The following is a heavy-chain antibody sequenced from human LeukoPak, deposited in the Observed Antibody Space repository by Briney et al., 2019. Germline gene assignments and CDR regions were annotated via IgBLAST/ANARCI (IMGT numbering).Heavy chain of an antibody. CDR3: ASLHFYYDSSQPPPYYFDY. Sequence: GSSVKASCKASGGTFSSYAISWVRQAPGQGLDWMGRIIPIFGTANYAQKFQGRVTITTDESTSTAYMELSSLRSEDTAVYYCASLHFYYDSSQPPPYYFDYWGQGTLVTVSS. D-gene: IGHD3-22*01. CDR1: GGTFSSYA. J-gene: IGHJ4*02. CDR2: IIPIFGTA. V-gene: IGHV1-69*05.